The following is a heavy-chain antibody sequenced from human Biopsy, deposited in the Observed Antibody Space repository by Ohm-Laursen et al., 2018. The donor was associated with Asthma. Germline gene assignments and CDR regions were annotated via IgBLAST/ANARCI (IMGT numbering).Heavy chain of an antibody. D-gene: IGHD5-24*01. J-gene: IGHJ4*02. CDR1: RFTFSTYA. CDR3: ARDMNRDGWYFDY. CDR2: ISYDGSNK. V-gene: IGHV3-30-3*01. Sequence: SLRLSCAASRFTFSTYAMHWVRQAPGKGLEWVAVISYDGSNKYYADSVKGRFTISRDNSKNTLYLQMNSLRGDDTAVYYSARDMNRDGWYFDYWGQGTLVTVS.